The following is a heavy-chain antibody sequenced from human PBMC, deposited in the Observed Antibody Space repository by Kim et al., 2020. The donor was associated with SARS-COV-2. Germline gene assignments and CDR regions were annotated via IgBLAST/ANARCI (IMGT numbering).Heavy chain of an antibody. CDR3: ATLFYCSSWYWFYP. CDR1: GGSISSYY. Sequence: SETLSLTCTVSGGSISSYYWSWIRQPPGKGLEWIGYIYYSGSTNYNPTLKSRVTISVDTSKNQFSLKLSSVTAADTAVYYCATLFYCSSWYWFYPWGQGT. D-gene: IGHD6-13*01. J-gene: IGHJ5*02. V-gene: IGHV4-59*01. CDR2: IYYSGST.